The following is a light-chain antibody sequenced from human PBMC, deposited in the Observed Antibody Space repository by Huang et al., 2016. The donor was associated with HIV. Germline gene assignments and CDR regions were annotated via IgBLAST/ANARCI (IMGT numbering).Light chain of an antibody. V-gene: IGKV4-1*01. CDR3: QQYYSNPLT. CDR1: QSLFYMSKNKNY. Sequence: DIVMTQSPDSLAVSLGERATINCRSSQSLFYMSKNKNYLAWYQKKPGQPPKLLIHWASTREFGVPDRFSGSGSETDFTLTISSLQAEDVAVYYCQQYYSNPLTFGGGTKVEIK. J-gene: IGKJ4*02. CDR2: WAS.